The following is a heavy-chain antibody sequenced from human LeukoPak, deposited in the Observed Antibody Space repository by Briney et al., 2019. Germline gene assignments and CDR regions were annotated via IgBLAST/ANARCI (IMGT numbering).Heavy chain of an antibody. CDR1: GGSISSGGYY. D-gene: IGHD6-13*01. V-gene: IGHV4-31*03. J-gene: IGHJ4*02. Sequence: PSETLSLTCTVSGGSISSGGYYWSWIRQHPGKGLERIGYIYYSGSTYYNPSLKSRVTISVDTSKNQFSLKLSSVTAADTAVYYCARLVISSSWYFDYWGQGTLVTVSS. CDR3: ARLVISSSWYFDY. CDR2: IYYSGST.